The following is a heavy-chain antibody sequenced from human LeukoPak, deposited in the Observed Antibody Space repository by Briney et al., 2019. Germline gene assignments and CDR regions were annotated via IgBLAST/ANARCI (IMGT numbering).Heavy chain of an antibody. J-gene: IGHJ5*02. D-gene: IGHD6-13*01. CDR2: IHNNGAT. Sequence: PSETLSLTCAVSGGSITDYPYYWGWIRQPPGEGLEWIGCIHNNGATYYDPSLKSRVTFSMDTSKNQVFLTLTSVTAADTAVYYCARRRVAATAGWSDPWGQGTLVTVSS. V-gene: IGHV4-39*01. CDR1: GGSITDYPYY. CDR3: ARRRVAATAGWSDP.